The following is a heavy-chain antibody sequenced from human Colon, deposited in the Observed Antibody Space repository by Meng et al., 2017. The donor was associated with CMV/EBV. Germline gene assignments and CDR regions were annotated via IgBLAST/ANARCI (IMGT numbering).Heavy chain of an antibody. CDR3: ARGKGYYSTSGNFDY. V-gene: IGHV1-18*01. CDR2: ISAHNGNT. Sequence: SVKVSCKASGYTFTTYGISWVRQAPGQGLEWMGWISAHNGNTNYAQNLQGRVTMTTDRSTSTAYMELRSLRSDDTAVYYCARGKGYYSTSGNFDYWGQGTLVTVSS. CDR1: GYTFTTYG. D-gene: IGHD1-26*01. J-gene: IGHJ4*02.